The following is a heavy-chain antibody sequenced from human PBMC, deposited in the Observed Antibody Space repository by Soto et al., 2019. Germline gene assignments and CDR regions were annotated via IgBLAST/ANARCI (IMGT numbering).Heavy chain of an antibody. D-gene: IGHD1-7*01. Sequence: EVQLVESGGGLVQPGGSLRLSCAASGFTFSAYWMYWVRQAPGKGLVWVSRINGGGSTTSYADSVKGRFTVSRDNAKNTLYLHMNSLRAEDTAVYYCARVVAHYNGSYRTIDYWGQGTLVTVSS. J-gene: IGHJ4*02. V-gene: IGHV3-74*01. CDR2: INGGGSTT. CDR1: GFTFSAYW. CDR3: ARVVAHYNGSYRTIDY.